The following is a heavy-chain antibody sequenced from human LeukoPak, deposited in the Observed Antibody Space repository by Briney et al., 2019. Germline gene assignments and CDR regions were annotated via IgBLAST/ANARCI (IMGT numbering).Heavy chain of an antibody. J-gene: IGHJ2*01. CDR2: IYYSGST. CDR3: ARDRSLYYYDSSGYPSRWYFDL. Sequence: PSETLSLTCTVSGGSISSYYWSWIRQPPGKGLEWIGYIYYSGSTNYNPSLKSRVTISVDTSKNQFSLKLSSVTAADTAVYYCARDRSLYYYDSSGYPSRWYFDLWGRGTLVTVSS. CDR1: GGSISSYY. D-gene: IGHD3-22*01. V-gene: IGHV4-59*01.